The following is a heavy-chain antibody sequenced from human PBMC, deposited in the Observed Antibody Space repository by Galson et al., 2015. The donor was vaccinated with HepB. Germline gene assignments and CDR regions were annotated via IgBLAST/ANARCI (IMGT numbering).Heavy chain of an antibody. J-gene: IGHJ5*02. V-gene: IGHV3-48*03. CDR2: ISSSGSTI. Sequence: SLRLSCAASGFTFSSYEMNWVRQAPGKGLEWVSYISSSGSTIYYADSVKGRFTISRDNAKNSLYLQMNSLRAEDTAVYYCARDLVLLDMVRAPGQFDPWGQGTLVTVSS. CDR1: GFTFSSYE. CDR3: ARDLVLLDMVRAPGQFDP. D-gene: IGHD3-10*01.